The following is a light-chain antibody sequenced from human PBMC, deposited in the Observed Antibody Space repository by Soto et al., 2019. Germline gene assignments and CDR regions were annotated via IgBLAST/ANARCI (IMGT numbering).Light chain of an antibody. CDR2: GVS. V-gene: IGKV3-15*01. CDR1: QSVSSN. J-gene: IGKJ1*01. Sequence: EIVMTQSPASLSVSPGERATLSCRASQSVSSNLAWYQQKPGQAPRLLIYGVSTRATGVPARFSGSGSGTDFTLTISSLQSEDFAVYYCQQYNNWPPWTFDQGTKVEI. CDR3: QQYNNWPPWT.